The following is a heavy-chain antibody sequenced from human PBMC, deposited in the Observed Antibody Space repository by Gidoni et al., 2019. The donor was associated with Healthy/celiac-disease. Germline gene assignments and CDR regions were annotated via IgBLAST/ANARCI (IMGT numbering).Heavy chain of an antibody. CDR1: GFTFDDYA. V-gene: IGHV3-9*01. D-gene: IGHD3-22*01. Sequence: EVQLVESGGGLVQPGRSLRLSCAASGFTFDDYAMHWVRQAPGKGLVCVSGISVNSGSIGYADSVKGRFTISRDNAKNSLYLQMNSLRAEDTALYYCAKDATYGSSGYTFYLDYWGQGTLVTVSS. CDR3: AKDATYGSSGYTFYLDY. J-gene: IGHJ4*02. CDR2: ISVNSGSI.